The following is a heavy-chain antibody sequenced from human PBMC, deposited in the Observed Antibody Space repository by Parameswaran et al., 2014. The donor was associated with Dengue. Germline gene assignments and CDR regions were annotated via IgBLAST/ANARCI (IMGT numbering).Heavy chain of an antibody. J-gene: IGHJ4*02. V-gene: IGHV4-31*02. CDR3: AREGVLGSYDLDY. CDR2: IYYSGST. D-gene: IGHD1-26*01. Sequence: RWIRQPPGKGLEWIGYIYYSGSTYYNPSLKSRVTISVDTSKNQFSLKLSSVTAADTAVYYCAREGVLGSYDLDYWGQGTWSPSPQ.